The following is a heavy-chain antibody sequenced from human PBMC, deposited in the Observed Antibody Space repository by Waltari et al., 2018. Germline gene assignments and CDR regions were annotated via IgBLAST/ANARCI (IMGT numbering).Heavy chain of an antibody. J-gene: IGHJ4*02. CDR2: IIPILDIA. D-gene: IGHD3-22*01. Sequence: QVQLVQSGAEVKKPGYSVKVSCEASGDTFPNYTISWVLQAPRQGLEWMGRIIPILDIAYYVQKFQGRVTMTADKSTSTVYMELSSLTTEDTAIYYCARGKRFTGYYSIWGQGTLVTVSS. CDR3: ARGKRFTGYYSI. V-gene: IGHV1-69*02. CDR1: GDTFPNYT.